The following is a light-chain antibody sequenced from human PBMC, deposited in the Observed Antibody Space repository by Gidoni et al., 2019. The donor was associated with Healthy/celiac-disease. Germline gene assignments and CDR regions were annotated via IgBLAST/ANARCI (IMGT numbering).Light chain of an antibody. V-gene: IGKV3-11*01. CDR3: QQRSNWPLT. CDR1: QSVSSY. J-gene: IGKJ4*01. CDR2: DAS. Sequence: VLTQSPATLSLSPGERATLSCRASQSVSSYLAWYQQKPGQAPRLLIYDASNRATGIPARFSGSGSGTDFTLTISSLEPEDFAVYYCQQRSNWPLTFGGGTKVEIK.